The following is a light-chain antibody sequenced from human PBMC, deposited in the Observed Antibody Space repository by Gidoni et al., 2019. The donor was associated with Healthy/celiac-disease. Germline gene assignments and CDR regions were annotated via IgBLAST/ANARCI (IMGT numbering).Light chain of an antibody. V-gene: IGKV3-11*01. CDR3: QQRSNWPLT. CDR1: QSVSSY. J-gene: IGKJ4*01. CDR2: DAS. Sequence: VLTQSPATLSLSPGERATLSCRASQSVSSYLAWYQQKPGQAPRLLIYDASNRATGIPARFSGSGSGTDFTLTISSLEPEDFAVYYCQQRSNWPLTFGGGTKVEIK.